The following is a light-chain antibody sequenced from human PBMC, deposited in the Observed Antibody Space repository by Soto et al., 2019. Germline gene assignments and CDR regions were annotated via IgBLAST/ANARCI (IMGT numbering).Light chain of an antibody. CDR3: QSHDSSLSGVI. CDR2: DNN. Sequence: QSVLTQPPSVSGAPGQRVTISCTGSSSNFGAGYAVHWYQQLPGTAPKLLIYDNNNRPSGVPDRFSGSKSGTSASLAITGLQAEDEADYYCQSHDSSLSGVIFGGGTTLTVL. V-gene: IGLV1-40*01. J-gene: IGLJ2*01. CDR1: SSNFGAGYA.